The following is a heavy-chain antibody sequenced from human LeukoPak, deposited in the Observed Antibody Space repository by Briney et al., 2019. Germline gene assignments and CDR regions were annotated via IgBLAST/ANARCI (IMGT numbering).Heavy chain of an antibody. CDR3: ASALWKWFDP. CDR2: IYYSGST. CDR1: GGSISSSYY. Sequence: SETLSLTCTVSGGSISSSYYWGWIRQPPGKGLEWIGSIYYSGSTYYNPSLKSRVTISVDTSKNQFSLKVSSVTAADTAVYYCASALWKWFDPWGQGILVTVSS. D-gene: IGHD3-10*01. J-gene: IGHJ5*02. V-gene: IGHV4-39*01.